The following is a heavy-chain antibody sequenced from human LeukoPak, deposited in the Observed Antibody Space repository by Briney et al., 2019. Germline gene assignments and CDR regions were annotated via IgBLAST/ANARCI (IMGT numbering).Heavy chain of an antibody. Sequence: GGSLRLSCAASGFTFSSYEMNWVRQAPGKGLEWVSYISSSGSTIYYADSVKGRFTISRDNSKNTLYLQMNSLRAEDTAVYYCAKDLRSGGGDCAFDYWGQGTLVTVSS. V-gene: IGHV3-48*03. CDR2: ISSSGSTI. D-gene: IGHD2-21*02. CDR1: GFTFSSYE. CDR3: AKDLRSGGGDCAFDY. J-gene: IGHJ4*02.